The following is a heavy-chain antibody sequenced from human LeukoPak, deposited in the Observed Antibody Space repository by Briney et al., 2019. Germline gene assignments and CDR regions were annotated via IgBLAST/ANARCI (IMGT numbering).Heavy chain of an antibody. CDR3: ATSRYYYDSSGYYYPDY. Sequence: GGSLRLSCAASGFTFSSYAMSWVRQAPGKGLEWVSAISGSGGSTYYADSVKGRFTISRDNSKNTLYLQMNSLRAEDTAVYYCATSRYYYDSSGYYYPDYWGQGTLVTVFS. CDR2: ISGSGGST. D-gene: IGHD3-22*01. CDR1: GFTFSSYA. V-gene: IGHV3-23*01. J-gene: IGHJ4*02.